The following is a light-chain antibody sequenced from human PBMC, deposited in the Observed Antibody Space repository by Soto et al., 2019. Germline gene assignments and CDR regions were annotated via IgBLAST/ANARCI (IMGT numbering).Light chain of an antibody. CDR2: GAS. J-gene: IGKJ1*01. V-gene: IGKV3-20*01. CDR3: QHYGSSWT. CDR1: QSVSRY. Sequence: IVLTQSPAILSLSPGERATLSCRASQSVSRYLAWYQQKPGQAPRLLIYGASNRATGIPDRFSGSGSGTDFILTISRLEPEDFAVYYCQHYGSSWTLGQGTKVDIK.